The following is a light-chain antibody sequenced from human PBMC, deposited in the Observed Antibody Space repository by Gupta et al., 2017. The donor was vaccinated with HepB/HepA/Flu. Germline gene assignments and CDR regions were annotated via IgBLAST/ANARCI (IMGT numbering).Light chain of an antibody. CDR3: SSYTSSSTLVG. V-gene: IGLV2-14*03. CDR1: SSDVGGYNY. J-gene: IGLJ2*01. CDR2: DVS. Sequence: QSALTLPASVAGPPGQSITISCTGTSSDVGGYNYVAWYQQHPGKAPKLMIYDVSNRPSGVSNRFSGSKSGNTASLTITGLQAEDEADYYCSSYTSSSTLVGFGGGTKLTVL.